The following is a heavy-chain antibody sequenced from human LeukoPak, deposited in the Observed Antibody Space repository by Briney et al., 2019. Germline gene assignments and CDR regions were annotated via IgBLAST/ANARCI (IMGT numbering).Heavy chain of an antibody. CDR2: ISYDGSNK. CDR1: GFTFRNYG. CDR3: ARVPRGIAARPDGDY. V-gene: IGHV3-30*19. J-gene: IGHJ4*02. Sequence: PGGSLRLSCAASGFTFRNYGMHWVRQAPGKGLEWVAVISYDGSNKYYADSVKGRFTISRDNSKNTLYLQMNSLRAEDTAVYYCARVPRGIAARPDGDYWGQGTLVTVSS. D-gene: IGHD6-6*01.